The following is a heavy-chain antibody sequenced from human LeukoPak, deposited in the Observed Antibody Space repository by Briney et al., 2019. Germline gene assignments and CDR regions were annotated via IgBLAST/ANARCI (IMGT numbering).Heavy chain of an antibody. V-gene: IGHV4-34*01. CDR1: GGSFSGYY. CDR2: INLSGST. Sequence: SETLSLTCAVYGGSFSGYYWSWIRQPPGKGLEWIGEINLSGSTNYNPSLKSRVTISVDTSKNQFSLKLSSVTAADTAVYYCARRRATMVRGAPYYFDYWGQGTLVTVSS. CDR3: ARRRATMVRGAPYYFDY. D-gene: IGHD3-10*01. J-gene: IGHJ4*02.